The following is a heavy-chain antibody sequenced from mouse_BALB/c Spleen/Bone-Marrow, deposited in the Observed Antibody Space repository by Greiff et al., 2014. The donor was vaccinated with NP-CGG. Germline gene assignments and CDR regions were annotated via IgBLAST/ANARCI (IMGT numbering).Heavy chain of an antibody. CDR1: GYTFTNHL. CDR3: AREDYGAWFPY. V-gene: IGHV1S45*01. CDR2: INPYNDYT. J-gene: IGHJ3*01. D-gene: IGHD1-2*01. Sequence: VQLQQSGAELVRPGVSVKISCKAFGYTFTNHLINWVKQRPGQGLDWIGHINPYNDYTSYNQRFKGKATLTVDKSSSTAYMELSSLTSEDSAVYFCAREDYGAWFPYWGQGTLVTVSA.